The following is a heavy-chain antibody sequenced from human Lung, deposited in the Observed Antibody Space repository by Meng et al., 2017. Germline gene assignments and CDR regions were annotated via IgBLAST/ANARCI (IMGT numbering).Heavy chain of an antibody. CDR1: GGAFSDYY. CDR2: INHSGST. D-gene: IGHD4-11*01. J-gene: IGHJ4*02. CDR3: ARGPTTMAHDFDY. Sequence: QVQIHQWGAGLLRPSETLSLTCVVSGGAFSDYYWSWIRQPPGKGLEWIGEINHSGSTNYNPSLESRATISVDTSQNNLSLKLSSVTAADSAVYYCARGPTTMAHDFDYWGQGTLVTVSS. V-gene: IGHV4-34*01.